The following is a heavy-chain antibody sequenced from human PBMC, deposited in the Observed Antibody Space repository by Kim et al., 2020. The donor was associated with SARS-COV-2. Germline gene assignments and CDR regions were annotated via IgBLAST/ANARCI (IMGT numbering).Heavy chain of an antibody. CDR2: ISQSGRA. D-gene: IGHD5-12*01. V-gene: IGHV4-34*01. CDR3: ARGAGSGSVSAFFDP. Sequence: SETLSLTCAVSGGSFSGYYWSWFRQPPGKGLEWIGEISQSGRANYNPSLKSRVTMSVDRSKNQFSLKLTSMTAADTALYYCARGAGSGSVSAFFDPWGQGSLVTVSS. J-gene: IGHJ5*02. CDR1: GGSFSGYY.